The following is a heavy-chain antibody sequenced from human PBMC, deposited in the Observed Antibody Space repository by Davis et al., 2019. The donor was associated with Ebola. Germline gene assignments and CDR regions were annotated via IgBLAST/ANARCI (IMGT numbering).Heavy chain of an antibody. CDR2: INAGNGNT. D-gene: IGHD3-10*01. Sequence: AASVKVSCKASGYTFTSYAMHWVRQAPGQRLEWMGWINAGNGNTKYSQKFQGRVTITRDTSASTAYMELSSLRSEDTAVYYCAREGHRGGALDYWGQGTLVAVSS. J-gene: IGHJ4*02. CDR3: AREGHRGGALDY. CDR1: GYTFTSYA. V-gene: IGHV1-3*01.